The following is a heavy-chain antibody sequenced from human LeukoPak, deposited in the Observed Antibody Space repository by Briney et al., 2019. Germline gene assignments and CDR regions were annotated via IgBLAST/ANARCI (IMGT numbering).Heavy chain of an antibody. V-gene: IGHV1-69*04. Sequence: SVKVSCKASGGTFGSYAISWVRRAPGQGLEWMGRIIPILGIANYAQKFQGRVTITADKSTSTAYMELSSLRSEDTAVYYCARDLSDYGGNSPFDPWGQGTLVTVSS. CDR2: IIPILGIA. D-gene: IGHD4-23*01. CDR1: GGTFGSYA. J-gene: IGHJ5*02. CDR3: ARDLSDYGGNSPFDP.